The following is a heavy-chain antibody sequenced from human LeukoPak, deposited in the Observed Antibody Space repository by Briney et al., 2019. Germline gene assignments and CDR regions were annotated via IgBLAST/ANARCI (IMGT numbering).Heavy chain of an antibody. Sequence: GGSLRLSCAASGFTFSDYLLTWIRQAPGKGLEWVSAISGSGGSTYYADSVKGRFTISRDNSKNTLYLQMNSLRAEDTAVYYCAKAPYSSSWYDNYFDYWGQGTLVTVSS. J-gene: IGHJ4*02. CDR3: AKAPYSSSWYDNYFDY. CDR2: ISGSGGST. V-gene: IGHV3-23*01. CDR1: GFTFSDYL. D-gene: IGHD6-13*01.